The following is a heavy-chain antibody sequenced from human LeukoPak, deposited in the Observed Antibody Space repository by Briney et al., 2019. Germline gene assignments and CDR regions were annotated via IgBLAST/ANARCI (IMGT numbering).Heavy chain of an antibody. J-gene: IGHJ3*02. D-gene: IGHD3-22*01. CDR1: GYTLTELS. V-gene: IGHV1-24*01. Sequence: ASVKDSCKVSGYTLTELSMHWVRQAPGKGLEWMGGFDPEDGETIYAQKFQGRVTMTEDTSTDTAYMELSSLRSEDTAVYYCATGGYYDSSGYSVAFDIWGQGTMVTVSS. CDR3: ATGGYYDSSGYSVAFDI. CDR2: FDPEDGET.